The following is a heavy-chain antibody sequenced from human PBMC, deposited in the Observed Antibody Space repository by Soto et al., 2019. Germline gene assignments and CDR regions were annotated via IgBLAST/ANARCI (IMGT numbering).Heavy chain of an antibody. V-gene: IGHV1-18*01. J-gene: IGHJ4*02. CDR2: ISAYNGNT. CDR3: ARGGPPIAH. D-gene: IGHD2-21*01. CDR1: GYTFTNFG. Sequence: QVQLVQSGAEVKKPGASVKVSCKASGYTFTNFGISWVRQAPGQGLEWMGWISAYNGNTNYAQNFQGRVTMTTDTPTRTPNRGVGGLSSADPAVFYCARGGPPIAHGGQETRATFPS.